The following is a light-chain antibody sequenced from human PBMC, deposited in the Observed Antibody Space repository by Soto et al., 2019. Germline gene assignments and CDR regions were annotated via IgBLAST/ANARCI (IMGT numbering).Light chain of an antibody. CDR1: QSVSSSY. CDR2: GAS. V-gene: IGKV3-20*01. Sequence: EMGLTQSPGTLSLSPGERATLSCRASQSVSSSYLAWYQQKPGQAPRLLIYGASSRSTGIPDRFSGSGSGTAFTLTISRLEPEDFAVYYCQQYGSSPWTFGQGTKVEIK. J-gene: IGKJ1*01. CDR3: QQYGSSPWT.